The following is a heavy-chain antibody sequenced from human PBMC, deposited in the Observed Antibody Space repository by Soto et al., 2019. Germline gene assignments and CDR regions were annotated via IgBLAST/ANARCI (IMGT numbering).Heavy chain of an antibody. Sequence: PGGSLRLSCAASGFTFSSYAMSWVRQAPGKGLEWVSAISGSGGSTYYADSVKGRFTISRDNSKNTLYLQMNSLRAEDTAVYYCAKELYSRGWSYNWFAPWGQGTLVTVSS. CDR1: GFTFSSYA. CDR2: ISGSGGST. V-gene: IGHV3-23*01. CDR3: AKELYSRGWSYNWFAP. J-gene: IGHJ5*02. D-gene: IGHD6-19*01.